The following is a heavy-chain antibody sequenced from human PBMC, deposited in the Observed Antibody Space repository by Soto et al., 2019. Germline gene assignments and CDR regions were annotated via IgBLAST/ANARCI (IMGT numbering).Heavy chain of an antibody. V-gene: IGHV4-30-4*01. CDR3: VSVATPWGPYGMDV. D-gene: IGHD5-12*01. Sequence: PSETLSLTCTVSGGSISSGDYYWSWIRQPPGKGLEWIGYIYYSGSTYYNPSLKSRVTISVDTSKNQFSLKLSSVTAADTAVYYCVSVATPWGPYGMDVWGQGTTVTVSS. CDR2: IYYSGST. CDR1: GGSISSGDYY. J-gene: IGHJ6*02.